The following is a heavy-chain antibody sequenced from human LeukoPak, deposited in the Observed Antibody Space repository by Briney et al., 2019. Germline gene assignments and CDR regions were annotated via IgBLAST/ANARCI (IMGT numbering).Heavy chain of an antibody. D-gene: IGHD3-10*02. CDR2: ISGSGGST. J-gene: IGHJ3*02. CDR1: GFTFSSYA. V-gene: IGHV3-23*01. Sequence: GGSLRLSCAASGFTFSSYAMSWVRQAPGKGLEWVSAISGSGGSTYYADSVKGRFTISRDNSKNTLYLQMDSLRAEDTAVYYCAKVNRLTIFGEAFDIWGQGTMVTVSS. CDR3: AKVNRLTIFGEAFDI.